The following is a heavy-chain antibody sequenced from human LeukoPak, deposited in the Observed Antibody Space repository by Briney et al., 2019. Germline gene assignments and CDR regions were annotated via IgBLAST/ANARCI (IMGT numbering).Heavy chain of an antibody. CDR3: ARGRLPGFDY. J-gene: IGHJ4*02. V-gene: IGHV4-39*07. Sequence: SETLSLTCTVSGGSISSGGYYWSWIRQHPGKGLEWIGEINHSGSTNYNPSLKSRVTISVDTSKNQFSLKLSSVTAADTAVYYCARGRLPGFDYWGQGTLVTVSS. CDR1: GGSISSGGYY. CDR2: INHSGST. D-gene: IGHD5-12*01.